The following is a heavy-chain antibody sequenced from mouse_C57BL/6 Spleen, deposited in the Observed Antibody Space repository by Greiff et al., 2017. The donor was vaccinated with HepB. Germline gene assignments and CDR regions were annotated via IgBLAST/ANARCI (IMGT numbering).Heavy chain of an antibody. CDR1: GYTFTSYW. J-gene: IGHJ2*01. V-gene: IGHV1-64*01. CDR2: IHPNSGST. Sequence: QVQLKQPGAELVKPGASVKLSCKASGYTFTSYWMHWVKQRPGQGLEWIGMIHPNSGSTNYNEKFKSKATLTVDKSSSTAYMQLSSLTSEDSAVYYCARGLPHFDYWGQGTTLTVSS. D-gene: IGHD2-10*01. CDR3: ARGLPHFDY.